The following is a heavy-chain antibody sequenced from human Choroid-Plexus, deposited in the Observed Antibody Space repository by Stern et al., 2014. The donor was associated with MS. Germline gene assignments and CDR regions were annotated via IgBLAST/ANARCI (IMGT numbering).Heavy chain of an antibody. J-gene: IGHJ6*02. CDR2: INPNTGGT. Sequence: VQLLQSGAEVKKPGASVKVSCKTSGYIFTGYYIHWVRQAPGQGLEWMARINPNTGGTKYAQKFQGRVTMSRDTSISTAYVEVSSLTSDDTAVYYCARDQRGITIFGVVTDYYYLGMDVWGQGTTVTVSS. CDR3: ARDQRGITIFGVVTDYYYLGMDV. D-gene: IGHD3-3*01. CDR1: GYIFTGYY. V-gene: IGHV1-2*06.